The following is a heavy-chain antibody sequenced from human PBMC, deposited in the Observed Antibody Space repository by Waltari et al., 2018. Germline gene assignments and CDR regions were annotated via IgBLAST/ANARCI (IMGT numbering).Heavy chain of an antibody. V-gene: IGHV3-30*18. D-gene: IGHD6-19*01. CDR1: GFTFINYA. J-gene: IGHJ5*02. CDR3: AKGSPSSYSSGFS. Sequence: QVQLVESGGGVVQPGRSLRLSCAASGFTFINYAMHWVRQAPGKGLEWVAVVAADGSTKYYADSVKGRFTVSRDSSQNTLYLQMDSLRPEDTSMYYCAKGSPSSYSSGFSWGRGTLVTVSS. CDR2: VAADGSTK.